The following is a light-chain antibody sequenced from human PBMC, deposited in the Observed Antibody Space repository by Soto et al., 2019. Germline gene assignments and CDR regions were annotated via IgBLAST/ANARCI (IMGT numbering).Light chain of an antibody. CDR3: QQYSTYTPRT. V-gene: IGKV1-5*03. CDR2: KAS. CDR1: ESISNW. J-gene: IGKJ1*01. Sequence: DIQMTQSPSTLSASVGDRVIITCRASESISNWLAWYQQKPGKAPNLLIYKASSLKSGVPLRFSGSGSGTEFTLTINSLQPDDFATYYCQQYSTYTPRTFGQGTKVDIK.